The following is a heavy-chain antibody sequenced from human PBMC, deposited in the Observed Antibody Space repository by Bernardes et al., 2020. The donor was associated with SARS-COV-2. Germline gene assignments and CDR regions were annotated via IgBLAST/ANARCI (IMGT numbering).Heavy chain of an antibody. CDR2: ISYDGSNK. CDR1: GFTFSSYG. CDR3: AKGALYDILTGLEYYYYGMDV. J-gene: IGHJ6*02. D-gene: IGHD3-9*01. V-gene: IGHV3-30*18. Sequence: GGSLRLSCAASGFTFSSYGMHWVRQAPGKGLEWVAVISYDGSNKYYADSVKGRFTISRDNSKNTLYLQMNSLRAEDTAVYYCAKGALYDILTGLEYYYYGMDVWGQGTTVTVSS.